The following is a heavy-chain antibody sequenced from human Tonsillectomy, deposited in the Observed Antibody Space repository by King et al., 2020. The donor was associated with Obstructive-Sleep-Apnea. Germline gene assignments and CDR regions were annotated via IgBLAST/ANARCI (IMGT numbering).Heavy chain of an antibody. D-gene: IGHD2-21*02. CDR1: GFTFISYA. Sequence: VQLVESGGGLVQPGGSLRLSCAASGFTFISYAMSWVRQAPGNGLDGGSAISGVGGRPYYAHSVKGRFTISKDNSKNTRFLQMNSLDAEDTAVYYCAKGRIVVVTATPIDYWGQGTLVTVSS. V-gene: IGHV3-23*04. CDR2: ISGVGGRP. CDR3: AKGRIVVVTATPIDY. J-gene: IGHJ4*02.